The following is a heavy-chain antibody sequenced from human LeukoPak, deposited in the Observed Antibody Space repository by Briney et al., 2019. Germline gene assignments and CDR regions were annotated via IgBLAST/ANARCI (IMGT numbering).Heavy chain of an antibody. Sequence: HPGGSLRLSCAASGFTFSGSAMHWVRQASGKGLEWVGRIRSKANSYATAYAASVKGRFTISRDDSKNTAYLQMNSLKTEDTAVYYCTRDYGDFSYNWFDPWGQGTLVTVSS. CDR2: IRSKANSYAT. J-gene: IGHJ5*02. CDR1: GFTFSGSA. V-gene: IGHV3-73*01. CDR3: TRDYGDFSYNWFDP. D-gene: IGHD4-17*01.